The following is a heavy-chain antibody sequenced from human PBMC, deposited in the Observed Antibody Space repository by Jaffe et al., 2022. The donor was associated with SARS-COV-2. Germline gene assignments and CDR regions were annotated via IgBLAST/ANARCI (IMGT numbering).Heavy chain of an antibody. J-gene: IGHJ6*02. Sequence: QLQLQESGPGLVKPSETLSLTCTVSGGSISSSSYYWGWIRQPPGKGLEWIGSIYYSGSTYYNPSLKSRVTISVDTSKNQFSLKLSSVTAADTAVYYCARHTSGWYWGGDYYGMDVWGQGTTVTVSS. D-gene: IGHD6-19*01. V-gene: IGHV4-39*01. CDR2: IYYSGST. CDR1: GGSISSSSYY. CDR3: ARHTSGWYWGGDYYGMDV.